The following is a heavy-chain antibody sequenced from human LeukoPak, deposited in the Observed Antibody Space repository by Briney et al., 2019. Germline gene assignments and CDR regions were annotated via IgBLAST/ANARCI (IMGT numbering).Heavy chain of an antibody. CDR3: AKDPYYYDSSGYAY. Sequence: GGSLRLSCAASGFTFSSYAMSWVRQAPGKGLEWVSAISGSGGSTYYADSVKGRFTISRDNSKNTLYLQMNSLRAEDTAVYYCAKDPYYYDSSGYAYWGQGTLATVSS. J-gene: IGHJ4*02. CDR1: GFTFSSYA. D-gene: IGHD3-22*01. V-gene: IGHV3-23*01. CDR2: ISGSGGST.